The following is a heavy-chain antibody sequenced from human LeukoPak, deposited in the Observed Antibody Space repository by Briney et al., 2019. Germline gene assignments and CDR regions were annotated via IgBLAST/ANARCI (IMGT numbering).Heavy chain of an antibody. CDR3: AFKYSGSYKDY. D-gene: IGHD1-26*01. Sequence: SVKVSCKASGGTFSSYAISWVRQAPGQGLEWMGGIIPIFGTANYAQKFQGRVTITADKSTSTAYMELSSLRAEDTAVYYCAFKYSGSYKDYWGQGTLVTVSS. CDR1: GGTFSSYA. V-gene: IGHV1-69*06. J-gene: IGHJ4*02. CDR2: IIPIFGTA.